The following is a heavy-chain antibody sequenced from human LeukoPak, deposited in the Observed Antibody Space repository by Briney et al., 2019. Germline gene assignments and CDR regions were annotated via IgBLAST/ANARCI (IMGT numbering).Heavy chain of an antibody. CDR2: IIPILGIA. CDR3: ARGYGQVKGVVTVMDV. V-gene: IGHV1-69*10. CDR1: GGTFSSYA. D-gene: IGHD2-21*02. J-gene: IGHJ6*01. Sequence: SVKVSCKASGGTFSSYAISWVRQAPGQGVEWRGRIIPILGIANYAQKFQGRVTLTADKSTSTAYMELSSLRSEDTAVYYCARGYGQVKGVVTVMDVWGQGTTVTVSS.